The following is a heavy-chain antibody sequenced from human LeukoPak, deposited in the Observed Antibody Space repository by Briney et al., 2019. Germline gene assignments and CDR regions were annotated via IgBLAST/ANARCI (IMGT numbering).Heavy chain of an antibody. D-gene: IGHD2/OR15-2a*01. CDR3: ARGARDTTYYDITASTNMDV. CDR1: GYVFTNYW. J-gene: IGHJ6*03. Sequence: GESLKISCKSSGYVFTNYWVAWVRQMPGKGLEWMGIIYPDDSETRYSPSFQGQVTMSADTSINTAYMQWSSLKASDTAIYYCARGARDTTYYDITASTNMDVWGKGTTVTVSS. CDR2: IYPDDSET. V-gene: IGHV5-51*01.